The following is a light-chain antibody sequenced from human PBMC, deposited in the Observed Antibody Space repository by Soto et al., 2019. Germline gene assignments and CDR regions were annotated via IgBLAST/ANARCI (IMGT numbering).Light chain of an antibody. CDR1: ERISSW. V-gene: IGKV1-5*01. CDR3: QQYNSYWT. CDR2: DAS. Sequence: DIQMTQSPSTLSASVGDRITITCRASERISSWLAWYQQKPGKTPXXLIYDASSLESGVPSRFSGSGSGTEFTLTISSLQPDDFATYYCQQYNSYWTFGQGTKVDIK. J-gene: IGKJ1*01.